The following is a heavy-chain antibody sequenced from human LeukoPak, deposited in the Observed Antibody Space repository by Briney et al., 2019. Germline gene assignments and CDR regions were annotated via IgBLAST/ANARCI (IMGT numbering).Heavy chain of an antibody. Sequence: SETLSLTCTASGGSISSYYWSWIRQPPGKGLEWIGYIYYSGSTNYNPSLKSRVTISVDTSKNQFSLKLSSVTAADTAVYYCARTGYSSGWYVLDYWGQGTLVTVSS. J-gene: IGHJ4*02. D-gene: IGHD6-19*01. CDR1: GGSISSYY. V-gene: IGHV4-59*01. CDR2: IYYSGST. CDR3: ARTGYSSGWYVLDY.